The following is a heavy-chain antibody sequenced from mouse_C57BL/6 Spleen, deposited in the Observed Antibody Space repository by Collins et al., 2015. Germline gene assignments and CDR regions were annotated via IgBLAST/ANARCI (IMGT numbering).Heavy chain of an antibody. CDR3: ARSPYGWFAY. D-gene: IGHD2-10*02. V-gene: IGHV9-3*02. J-gene: IGHJ3*01. Sequence: QIQLVQSGSELKKPGETVKISCKASGYTFTNYGMNWVKQAPGKGLKWMGWINTNTGEPTYAEEFKGRFAFSLETSASTAYLQINNLKNEDTATYFCARSPYGWFAYWGQGTLVTVSA. CDR1: GYTFTNYG. CDR2: INTNTGEP.